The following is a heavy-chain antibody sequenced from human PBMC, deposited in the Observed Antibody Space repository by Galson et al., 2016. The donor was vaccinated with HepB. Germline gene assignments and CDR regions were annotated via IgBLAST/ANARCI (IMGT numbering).Heavy chain of an antibody. V-gene: IGHV1-8*01. CDR3: ARDKRHHYYGLESRGKGYFDL. D-gene: IGHD3-10*01. Sequence: SVKVSCKASGYTFTNYDIIWVRQASGQRLEWMGWMNPNSGHTGYAQKFQGRVTMTRNTSITTVYMDLTSLTSEDTAVYFCARDKRHHYYGLESRGKGYFDLWGRGTRITVSS. CDR2: MNPNSGHT. J-gene: IGHJ2*01. CDR1: GYTFTNYD.